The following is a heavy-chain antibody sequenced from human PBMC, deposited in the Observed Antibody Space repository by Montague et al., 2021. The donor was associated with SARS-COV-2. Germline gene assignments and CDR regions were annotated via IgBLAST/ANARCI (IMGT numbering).Heavy chain of an antibody. V-gene: IGHV4-34*01. CDR1: GDSISSYY. CDR2: MNHSGST. Sequence: SETLSLTCDVYGDSISSYYWSWIRQPAGKGLEWIGEMNHSGSTNYNPSLKSRVTISVDTSKNQFSLKLTSVTAADTAVYYCARGVTYYDILTGYYKGKYYYGMDVWGQGTTVTVSS. D-gene: IGHD3-9*01. J-gene: IGHJ6*02. CDR3: ARGVTYYDILTGYYKGKYYYGMDV.